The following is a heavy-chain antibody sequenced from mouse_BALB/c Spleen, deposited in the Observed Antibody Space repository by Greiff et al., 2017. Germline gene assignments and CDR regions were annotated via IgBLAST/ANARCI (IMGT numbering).Heavy chain of an antibody. V-gene: IGHV1-37*01. CDR2: INPYNGDT. D-gene: IGHD2-10*02. CDR1: GYSFTGYF. CDR3: GRREYGNHGGFAY. Sequence: EVKLMESGPELVKPGASVKISCKASGYSFTGYFMNWVKQSHGKSLEWIGRINPYNGDTFYNQKFKGKATLTVDKSSSTAHMELLSLTSEDSAVYYCGRREYGNHGGFAYWGQGTLVTVSA. J-gene: IGHJ3*01.